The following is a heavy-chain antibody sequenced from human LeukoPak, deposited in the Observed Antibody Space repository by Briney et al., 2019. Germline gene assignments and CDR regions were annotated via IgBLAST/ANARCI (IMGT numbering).Heavy chain of an antibody. J-gene: IGHJ4*02. CDR3: ARQGSYGLFDY. CDR2: IYPDDSDT. Sequence: GESLKISFKGSGYSFSSYWIGWVRPMPGKGLEWMGIIYPDDSDTRYSPSFQGQVTISADKSINTAYLQWSGLKASDTAMYYCARQGSYGLFDYWGQGTLVTVSS. V-gene: IGHV5-51*01. D-gene: IGHD3-16*01. CDR1: GYSFSSYW.